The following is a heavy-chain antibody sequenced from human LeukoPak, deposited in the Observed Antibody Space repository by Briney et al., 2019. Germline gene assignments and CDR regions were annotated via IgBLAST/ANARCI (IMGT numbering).Heavy chain of an antibody. CDR1: GYTFTSYA. V-gene: IGHV7-4-1*02. CDR2: INTNTGNP. J-gene: IGHJ4*02. CDR3: ARDWGQLRYFDWLLYPGSLNFDY. Sequence: ASVKVSCKASGYTFTSYAMNWVRQAPGQGLEWMGWINTNTGNPTYAQGFTGRFVFSLDTSVSTAYLQISSLKAEDTAAYYCARDWGQLRYFDWLLYPGSLNFDYWGQGTLVTVSS. D-gene: IGHD3-9*01.